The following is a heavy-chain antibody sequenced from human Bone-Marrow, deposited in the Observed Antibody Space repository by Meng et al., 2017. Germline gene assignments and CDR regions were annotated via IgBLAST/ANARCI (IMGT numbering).Heavy chain of an antibody. V-gene: IGHV1-2*07. D-gene: IGHD1-1*01. J-gene: IGHJ4*02. CDR2: ISPSDAYT. Sequence: ASVKVSCKASGYNFIGYWLYWIRQAPGQGLEWIGLISPSDAYTKYAHKFLGRVTVTRDTSTSTVSMEMTSLTLDDTAVYYCARLEGGWGQGTLVTVPS. CDR3: ARLEGG. CDR1: GYNFIGYW.